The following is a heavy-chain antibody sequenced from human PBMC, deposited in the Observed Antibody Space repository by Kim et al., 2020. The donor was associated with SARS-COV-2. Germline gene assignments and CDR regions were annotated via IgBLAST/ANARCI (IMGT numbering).Heavy chain of an antibody. J-gene: IGHJ4*02. Sequence: GGSLRLSCAASGFTFSSYEMNWVRQAPGKGLEWVSYISSSGSTIYYADSVKGRFTISRDNAKNSLYLQMNSLRAEDTAVYYCARLYSRIVDYWGQGTLVTVSS. V-gene: IGHV3-48*03. CDR3: ARLYSRIVDY. D-gene: IGHD2-2*02. CDR1: GFTFSSYE. CDR2: ISSSGSTI.